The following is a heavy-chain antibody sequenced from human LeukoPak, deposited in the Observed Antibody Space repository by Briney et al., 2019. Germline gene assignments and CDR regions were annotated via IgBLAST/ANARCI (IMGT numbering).Heavy chain of an antibody. J-gene: IGHJ4*02. D-gene: IGHD6-13*01. CDR3: ARAIGSSWGKVDY. CDR2: IKQDGSEK. CDR1: GFTLGDYA. Sequence: PGRSLRLSCTASGFTLGDYAMSWVRQAPGKGLEWVANIKQDGSEKYYVDSVKGRFTISRDNAKNTVYLEMNSLRSEDTAVCYCARAIGSSWGKVDYWGQGTLVTVSS. V-gene: IGHV3-7*01.